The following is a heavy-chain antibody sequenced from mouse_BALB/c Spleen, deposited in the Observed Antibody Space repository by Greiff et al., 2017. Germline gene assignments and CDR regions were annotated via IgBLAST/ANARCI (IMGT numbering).Heavy chain of an antibody. D-gene: IGHD2-13*01. CDR2: INPSSGYT. CDR3: ARIYYGDAY. CDR1: GYTFTSYT. V-gene: IGHV1-4*01. J-gene: IGHJ3*01. Sequence: VKLMESGAELARPGASVKMSCKASGYTFTSYTMHWVKQRPGQGLEWIGYINPSSGYTNYNQKFKDKATLTADKSSSTAYMQLSSLTSEDSAVYYCARIYYGDAYWGQGTLVTVSA.